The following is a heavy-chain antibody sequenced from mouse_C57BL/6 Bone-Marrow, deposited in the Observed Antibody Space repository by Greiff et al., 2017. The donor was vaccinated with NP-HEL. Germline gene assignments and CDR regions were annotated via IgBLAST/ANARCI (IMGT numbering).Heavy chain of an antibody. CDR1: GYSITSDY. Sequence: LQESGPGLAKPSQTLSLTCSVTGYSITSDYWNWIRKFPGNKLEYMGYISYSGSTYYNPSLKSRISITRDTSKNQYYLQLNSVTTEDTATYYCARYHYYGSSLWYFDVWGTGTTVTVSS. CDR3: ARYHYYGSSLWYFDV. CDR2: ISYSGST. D-gene: IGHD1-1*01. V-gene: IGHV3-8*01. J-gene: IGHJ1*03.